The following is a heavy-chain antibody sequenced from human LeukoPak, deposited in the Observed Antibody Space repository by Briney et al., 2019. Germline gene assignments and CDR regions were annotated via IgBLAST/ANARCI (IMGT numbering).Heavy chain of an antibody. J-gene: IGHJ6*02. D-gene: IGHD3-22*01. CDR3: ARETYYYNSGGYSTSTMDV. Sequence: ASETLSLTCTVSGGSISSYYWSWIRQPPGKGLEWIGYIYYSGSTNYNPSLKSRVTISVDTSKNQFSLKLSSVTAADTAVYYCARETYYYNSGGYSTSTMDVWGQGTTVTVSS. V-gene: IGHV4-59*01. CDR1: GGSISSYY. CDR2: IYYSGST.